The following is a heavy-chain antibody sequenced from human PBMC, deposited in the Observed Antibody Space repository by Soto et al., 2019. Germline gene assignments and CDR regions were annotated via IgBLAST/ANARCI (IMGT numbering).Heavy chain of an antibody. V-gene: IGHV3-23*01. CDR2: ISGSGGST. CDR1: GFTFSRYA. Sequence: GGSLRLSCAASGFTFSRYAMSWVRKAPAKGLEWVSAISGSGGSTYYADSVKGRFTISRDNSKNTLYLQMNSLRAEDTAVYYCAKPPAPGYCSSTSCYGYYYYGMDVWGQGTTVTVSS. D-gene: IGHD2-2*01. CDR3: AKPPAPGYCSSTSCYGYYYYGMDV. J-gene: IGHJ6*02.